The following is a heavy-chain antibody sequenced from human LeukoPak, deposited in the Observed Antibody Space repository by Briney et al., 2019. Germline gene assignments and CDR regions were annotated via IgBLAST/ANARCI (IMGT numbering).Heavy chain of an antibody. CDR3: ARDGGTGTTGFDY. D-gene: IGHD1-1*01. V-gene: IGHV3-53*01. CDR1: GFTVSSNY. J-gene: IGHJ4*02. Sequence: GGSLRLSCAASGFTVSSNYMSWVRQAPGKGLGWVSVIYSGGSTYYADSVKGRFTISRDNSKNTLYLQMNSLRAEDTAVYYCARDGGTGTTGFDYWGQGTLVTVSS. CDR2: IYSGGST.